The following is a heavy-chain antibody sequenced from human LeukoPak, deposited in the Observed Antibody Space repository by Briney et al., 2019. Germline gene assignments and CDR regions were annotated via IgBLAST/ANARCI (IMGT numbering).Heavy chain of an antibody. Sequence: ASVKVSCKSSGYTFTGYYMHWVRQAPGQGLEWMGWINPNSGGTNYAQKFQGRVTMTRDTSISTAYMELSRLRSDDTAVYYCARGWFGELVTYNWFDPWGQGTLVPVSS. CDR2: INPNSGGT. J-gene: IGHJ5*02. CDR3: ARGWFGELVTYNWFDP. CDR1: GYTFTGYY. D-gene: IGHD3-10*01. V-gene: IGHV1-2*02.